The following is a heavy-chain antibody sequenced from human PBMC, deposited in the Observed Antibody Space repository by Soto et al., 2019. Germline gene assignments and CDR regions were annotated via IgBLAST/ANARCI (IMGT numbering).Heavy chain of an antibody. J-gene: IGHJ5*02. CDR2: IHYSGSA. V-gene: IGHV4-59*12. D-gene: IGHD3-22*01. CDR3: ARGVGGSGFNWFDP. Sequence: SETLSLTCTFSGSSIIAYYWTWIRQSPERGLEWIGYIHYSGSANYNPSINSRPTMSVNRSKSQFSMKLASVTAADTAVYYCARGVGGSGFNWFDPWGQGTLVTVSS. CDR1: GSSIIAYY.